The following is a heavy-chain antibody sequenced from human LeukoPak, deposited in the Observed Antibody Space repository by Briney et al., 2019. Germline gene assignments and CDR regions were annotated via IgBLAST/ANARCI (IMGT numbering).Heavy chain of an antibody. CDR2: ISYDGSNK. D-gene: IGHD6-13*01. V-gene: IGHV3-30*04. CDR1: GFTFSNYA. Sequence: PGGSLRLSCSASGFTFSNYAMHWVRQAPGKGLEWVAVISYDGSNKYYADSVKGRFTISRDNSKNTLYLQMNSLRAEDTAVYYCAKAVSSSFSSPLFDYWGQGTLVTVSS. J-gene: IGHJ4*02. CDR3: AKAVSSSFSSPLFDY.